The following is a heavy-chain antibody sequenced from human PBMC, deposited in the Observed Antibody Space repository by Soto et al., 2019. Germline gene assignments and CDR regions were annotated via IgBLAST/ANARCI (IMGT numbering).Heavy chain of an antibody. J-gene: IGHJ6*02. V-gene: IGHV4-34*01. CDR3: ARVDTLMRGAVYYYYGMEV. CDR2: INHSGRT. Sequence: SETLSLTCAVYGGSFSGYFWSWIRQPPGKGLEWIGEINHSGRTNYNPSLKSRVTMSVDTSKNHFSLKLTSVTAADTAVYHCARVDTLMRGAVYYYYGMEVWGQGTTVTVS. CDR1: GGSFSGYF. D-gene: IGHD5-18*01.